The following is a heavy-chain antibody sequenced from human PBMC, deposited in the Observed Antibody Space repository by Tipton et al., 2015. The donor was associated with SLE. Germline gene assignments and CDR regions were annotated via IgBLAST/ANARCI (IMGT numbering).Heavy chain of an antibody. Sequence: LVKPTETLTLTCTFSGFSLRTSGICVSWVRQPPGKGLEWIGNIYYSGSTYYNPSLKSRVTISVDTSKNQFSLKLSSVTAADTAVYYCARRTGDPFDFWGQGTLVTVSS. CDR2: IYYSGST. CDR3: ARRTGDPFDF. D-gene: IGHD7-27*01. CDR1: GFSLRTSGIC. J-gene: IGHJ4*02. V-gene: IGHV4-39*07.